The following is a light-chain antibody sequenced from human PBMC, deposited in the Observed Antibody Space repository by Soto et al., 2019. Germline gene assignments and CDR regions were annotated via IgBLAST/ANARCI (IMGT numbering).Light chain of an antibody. J-gene: IGKJ4*01. CDR2: DAS. CDR3: QQFSSYPLT. V-gene: IGKV3-20*01. CDR1: QSVSSSY. Sequence: EIVLTQSPGTLSLSPGERATFSCRSSQSVSSSYLAWYQQKPGQAPKLLIYDASSRATGIPDRFSGGGSGTDFILTISRLEPEDFAVYYCQQFSSYPLTFGGGTKVDIK.